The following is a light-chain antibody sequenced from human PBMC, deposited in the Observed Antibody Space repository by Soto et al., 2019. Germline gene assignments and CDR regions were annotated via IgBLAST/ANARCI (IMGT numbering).Light chain of an antibody. V-gene: IGKV3-20*01. Sequence: EIVLTQSPGTLSLSPGERATLACRASQSVSSAYLAWYHHKPGQPPTLLIYAASSRVTGIPDRFSGSGSGTDFTLTISRLEPEDFAVYYCQQYGSSSTWTFGQGTKVEIQ. J-gene: IGKJ1*01. CDR1: QSVSSAY. CDR2: AAS. CDR3: QQYGSSSTWT.